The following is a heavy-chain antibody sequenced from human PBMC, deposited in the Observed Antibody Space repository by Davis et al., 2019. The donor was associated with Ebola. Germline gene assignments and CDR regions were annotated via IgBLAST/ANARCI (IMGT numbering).Heavy chain of an antibody. D-gene: IGHD3-10*01. Sequence: PGGSLRLSCAASGFTVSSNYMSWVRQAPGKGLEWVSVIYSGGSTYYADSVKGRFTISRDNSKNTLYLQMNSLRAEDTAVYYCARDRGITMVQGVTGPSESYGMDVWGQGTTVTVSS. V-gene: IGHV3-53*01. CDR3: ARDRGITMVQGVTGPSESYGMDV. CDR1: GFTVSSNY. CDR2: IYSGGST. J-gene: IGHJ6*02.